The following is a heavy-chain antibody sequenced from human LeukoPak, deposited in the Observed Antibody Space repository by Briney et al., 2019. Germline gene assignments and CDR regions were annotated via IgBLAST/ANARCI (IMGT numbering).Heavy chain of an antibody. CDR2: ISTSGDTI. Sequence: LSLTCAVYGGSFSGYYWSWIRQSPGKGLEWISYISTSGDTIYDADSVKGRFTISRDNDKNLLYLQMNSLRGEDTAIYYCARDYGGNFDYWGQGTLVTVST. J-gene: IGHJ4*02. CDR1: GGSFSGYY. V-gene: IGHV3-11*01. D-gene: IGHD4-17*01. CDR3: ARDYGGNFDY.